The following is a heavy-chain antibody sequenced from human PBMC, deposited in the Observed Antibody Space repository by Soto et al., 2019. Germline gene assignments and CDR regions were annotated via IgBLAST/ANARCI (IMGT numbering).Heavy chain of an antibody. CDR1: GYTFTSYG. CDR2: ISTYKGNT. CDR3: ATRSPAFDY. V-gene: IGHV1-18*01. Sequence: QVQLVQSGPEVKMPGASVKVSCKTSGYTFTSYGISWVRQAPGQGLEWMGWISTYKGNTNYAQKFQGRVTMTTDTSTSTAYMELRSLRSDDTAVYYCATRSPAFDYWGQGTLVTVSS. J-gene: IGHJ4*02.